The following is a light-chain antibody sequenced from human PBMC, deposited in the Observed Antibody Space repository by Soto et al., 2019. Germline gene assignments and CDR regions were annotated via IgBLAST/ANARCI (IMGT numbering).Light chain of an antibody. CDR1: QSVSSNF. V-gene: IGKV3-20*01. CDR3: QQYSTSSPRYT. Sequence: EIGLTQSPGTLSLSPGERATLFCRASQSVSSNFLAWYQQKPGQAPRLLIYNASRRAAGIPDRFSGSGSGTDFTLTISRLEPEDFAVYYCQQYSTSSPRYTFGQGTKLEIK. CDR2: NAS. J-gene: IGKJ2*01.